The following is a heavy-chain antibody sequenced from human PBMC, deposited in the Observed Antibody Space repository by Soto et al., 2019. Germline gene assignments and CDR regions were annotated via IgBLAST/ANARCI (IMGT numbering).Heavy chain of an antibody. V-gene: IGHV1-46*01. D-gene: IGHD2-15*01. Sequence: QVQLVQFGAEVKKPGASVTVSCKASGYTFTNYHMHWVRQAPGQGFEWMGVINPSGGTSTYAQKFQGRVTMTSDTSTSTVYMELSSLRSDDTAVYYCARDSGIVVDGGSCQYYWGQGTQVIVSS. J-gene: IGHJ4*02. CDR1: GYTFTNYH. CDR2: INPSGGTS. CDR3: ARDSGIVVDGGSCQYY.